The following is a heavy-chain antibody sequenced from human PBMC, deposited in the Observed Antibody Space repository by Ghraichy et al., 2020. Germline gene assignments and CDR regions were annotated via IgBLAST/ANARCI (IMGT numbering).Heavy chain of an antibody. CDR1: VGSFSGYY. CDR3: ARRRQTWSAAEGDAFDI. D-gene: IGHD5-18*01. J-gene: IGHJ3*02. CDR2: INPTGTT. Sequence: SETLSLTCAVYVGSFSGYYWSWIRQPPGKGLEWIGEINPTGTTNNNPSLKSRLTLLVDPSKNQFSLQLKSVTAADTAVYYCARRRQTWSAAEGDAFDIWGHGTIVTVS. V-gene: IGHV4-34*01.